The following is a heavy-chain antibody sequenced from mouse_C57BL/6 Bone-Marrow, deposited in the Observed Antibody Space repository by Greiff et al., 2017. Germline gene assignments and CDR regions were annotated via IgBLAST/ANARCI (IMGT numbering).Heavy chain of an antibody. D-gene: IGHD2-2*01. V-gene: IGHV1-15*01. CDR2: IDPETGGT. CDR1: GYTFTDYE. CDR3: TREDLLWVRRFAY. Sequence: VQLQQSGAELVRPGASVTLSCKASGYTFTDYEMHWVKQTPVHGLEWIGAIDPETGGTAYNQKFKGKAILTADKSSSTAYMELRSLTSEDSAVYYCTREDLLWVRRFAYWGQGTLVTVSA. J-gene: IGHJ3*01.